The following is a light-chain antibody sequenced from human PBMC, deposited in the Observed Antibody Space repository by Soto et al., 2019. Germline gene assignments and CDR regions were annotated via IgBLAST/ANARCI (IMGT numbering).Light chain of an antibody. V-gene: IGKV3D-20*01. Sequence: VVLTQSPATLSWSRGERAALSCGASESVSSNQLAWYQQKPGLAPRLLIYDASSRASGIPERFSGSGSGTGFSLTISSLEPQDSAVYYCQQYGSSPITFGQGTRLEI. J-gene: IGKJ5*01. CDR1: ESVSSNQ. CDR2: DAS. CDR3: QQYGSSPIT.